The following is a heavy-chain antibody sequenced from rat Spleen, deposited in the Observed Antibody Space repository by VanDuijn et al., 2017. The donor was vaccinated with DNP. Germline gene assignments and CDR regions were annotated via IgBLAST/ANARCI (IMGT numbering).Heavy chain of an antibody. Sequence: EVQLVESGGGLVQPGRSLKLSCAASGFIFSNYWMTWIRQAPGKGLEWVTSITNTGDSTYYSDSVKGRFTISRDNAKRILFLEMDSLRSEDTATYYCARTVPGGPHWGQGVMVTVSS. J-gene: IGHJ2*01. CDR1: GFIFSNYW. CDR3: ARTVPGGPH. CDR2: ITNTGDST. D-gene: IGHD3-3*01. V-gene: IGHV5-31*01.